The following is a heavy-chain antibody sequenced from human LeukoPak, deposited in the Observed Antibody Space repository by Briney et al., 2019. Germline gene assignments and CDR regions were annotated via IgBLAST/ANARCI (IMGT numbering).Heavy chain of an antibody. CDR2: IYYSGST. CDR3: ARSEEVYYYYMDV. Sequence: SETLSLTCTVSGGSISSHYWSWIRQPPGKGLEWIGYIYYSGSTNYNPSLKSRVTISVDTSKNQFSLKLSSVTAADTAVYYCARSEEVYYYYMDVWGKGTTVTVS. CDR1: GGSISSHY. V-gene: IGHV4-59*11. J-gene: IGHJ6*03.